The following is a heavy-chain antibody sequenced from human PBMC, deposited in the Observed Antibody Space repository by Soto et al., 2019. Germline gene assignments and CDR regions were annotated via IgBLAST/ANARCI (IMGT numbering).Heavy chain of an antibody. CDR3: ARWWSGSRQGFDP. CDR1: GGSISSGDYY. V-gene: IGHV4-31*03. Sequence: QVQLQESGPGLVKPSQTLSLTCTVSGGSISSGDYYWSWIRQHPGKGLEWIGYIYYSGSTYYNPSLTSRVTLSVDTSKHQFSLKLSSVTAADTAVYYCARWWSGSRQGFDPWGQGTLGTVSS. D-gene: IGHD3-3*01. J-gene: IGHJ5*02. CDR2: IYYSGST.